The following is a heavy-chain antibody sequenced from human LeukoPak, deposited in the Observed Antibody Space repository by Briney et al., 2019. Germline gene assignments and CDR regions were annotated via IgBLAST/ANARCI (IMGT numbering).Heavy chain of an antibody. CDR3: AREARLSSGWYGDLDY. J-gene: IGHJ4*02. Sequence: PGGSLRLSCAASGFTVSSNYMSWVRQAPGKGLEWVSVIYSGGSTYYADSVKGRFTISRDNSKNTLYLQMNSLRAEDTAVYYCAREARLSSGWYGDLDYWGQGTLATVSS. D-gene: IGHD6-19*01. V-gene: IGHV3-53*01. CDR2: IYSGGST. CDR1: GFTVSSNY.